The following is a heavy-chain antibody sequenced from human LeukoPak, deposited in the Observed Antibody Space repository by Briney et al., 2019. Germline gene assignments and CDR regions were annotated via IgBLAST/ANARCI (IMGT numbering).Heavy chain of an antibody. CDR2: IYHTGSA. CDR1: GYSISSGYQ. CDR3: ARDPRRLTPDCTSTSCYENYFDP. J-gene: IGHJ5*02. V-gene: IGHV4-38-2*02. Sequence: PSDTLSLTCVVSGYSISSGYQWAWIRQSPGKGLEWIGSIYHTGSAHYNPSLQSRVTISVDTSNNQFSLRLNSVTVADTAVYYCARDPRRLTPDCTSTSCYENYFDPWGQGTLVTVSS. D-gene: IGHD2-2*01.